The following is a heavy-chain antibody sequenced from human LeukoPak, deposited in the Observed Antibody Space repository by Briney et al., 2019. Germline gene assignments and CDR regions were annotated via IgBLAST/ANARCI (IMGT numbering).Heavy chain of an antibody. CDR1: GFTFSSYG. CDR2: IWYDGSNK. V-gene: IGHV3-33*01. Sequence: GGSLRLSCAASGFTFSSYGMHWVRQAPGKGLEWVAVIWYDGSNKYYADSVKGRFSISRDNSKNMMYLQLNSLRAEDTAVYYCVRDQVINDGYNGYNYASIDYWGQGTLVTVSS. D-gene: IGHD5-12*01. J-gene: IGHJ4*02. CDR3: VRDQVINDGYNGYNYASIDY.